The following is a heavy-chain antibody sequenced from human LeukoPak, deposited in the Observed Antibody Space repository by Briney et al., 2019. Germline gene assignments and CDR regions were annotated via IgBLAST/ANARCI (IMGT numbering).Heavy chain of an antibody. J-gene: IGHJ4*02. V-gene: IGHV3-15*01. CDR3: TTDLVDTAMVSFDY. D-gene: IGHD5-18*01. CDR1: GFTFSNAW. CDR2: IKSKTDGGTT. Sequence: GGSLRLSCAASGFTFSNAWMSWVRQAPGKGLEWVGRIKSKTDGGTTDYAAPVKGRFTISRDDSKNTLYLQMYSLKTEDTAVYYCTTDLVDTAMVSFDYWGQGTLVTVSS.